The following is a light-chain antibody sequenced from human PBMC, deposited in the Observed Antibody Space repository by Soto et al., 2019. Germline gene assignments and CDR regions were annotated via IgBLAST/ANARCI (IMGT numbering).Light chain of an antibody. CDR3: QQSYSTPHT. V-gene: IGKV3-15*01. CDR1: QNVNFN. J-gene: IGKJ2*01. Sequence: EIVMTQSPATLSVSPGERATLSCRASQNVNFNVAWYQQKVGQAPRLLISGASTRASGVPSRFSGSGSGTEFTLTISGLQSEDFATYYCQQSYSTPHTFGQGTKLEIK. CDR2: GAS.